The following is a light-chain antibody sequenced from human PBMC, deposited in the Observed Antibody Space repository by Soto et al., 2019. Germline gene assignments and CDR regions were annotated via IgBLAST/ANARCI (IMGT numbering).Light chain of an antibody. CDR2: DAS. CDR3: QQYGYSPLT. CDR1: QSVRSSD. J-gene: IGKJ4*01. V-gene: IGKV3-20*01. Sequence: PGERATLSCRASQSVRSSDLAWYQQKVGQPPRLLIYDASSRATDVPARFSGSGSGTDFTLTISRLEPEDFAVYYCQQYGYSPLTFGGGTMVEIK.